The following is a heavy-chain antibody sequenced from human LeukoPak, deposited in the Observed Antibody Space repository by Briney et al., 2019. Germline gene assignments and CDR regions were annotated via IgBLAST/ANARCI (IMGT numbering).Heavy chain of an antibody. CDR2: INPNSGGT. V-gene: IGHV1-2*02. CDR1: GYTFTGYY. J-gene: IGHJ6*03. D-gene: IGHD3-10*01. Sequence: ASVKVSCKASGYTFTGYYMHWVRQAPGQGLEWMGWINPNSGGTNYAQKFQGRVTMTRDTSISTAYMELSRLRSDDTAVYYCARDEATMVRGVRTKPDYYMDVWGKGTTVTVSS. CDR3: ARDEATMVRGVRTKPDYYMDV.